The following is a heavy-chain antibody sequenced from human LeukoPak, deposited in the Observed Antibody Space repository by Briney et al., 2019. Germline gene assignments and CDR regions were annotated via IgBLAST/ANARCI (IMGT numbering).Heavy chain of an antibody. J-gene: IGHJ6*03. V-gene: IGHV1-18*01. Sequence: GASVKVSCKASGYTFTSYIISWVRQAPGQGLEWMGWINAYNGNTDYAQRVQGRVTMTTDTSTSTAYMELRSLRSDDTPVSYCARDRHIAAAVYYYYMDVWGKGTPVTVSS. CDR2: INAYNGNT. CDR3: ARDRHIAAAVYYYYMDV. D-gene: IGHD6-13*01. CDR1: GYTFTSYI.